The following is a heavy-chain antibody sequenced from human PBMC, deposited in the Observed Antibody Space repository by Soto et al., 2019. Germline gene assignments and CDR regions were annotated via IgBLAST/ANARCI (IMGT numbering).Heavy chain of an antibody. CDR3: ARDGSGYDFWSGPYFFDP. CDR2: IYYNGRT. D-gene: IGHD3-3*01. V-gene: IGHV4-59*11. CDR1: GGSISTHY. Sequence: SETLSLTCTVSGGSISTHYWSLLRQPPGKGLEWIGYIYYNGRTNYNPSLESRVTISLDTSKSQFSLKLSSVSAADTAVYYCARDGSGYDFWSGPYFFDPWGQGTLVTVSS. J-gene: IGHJ5*02.